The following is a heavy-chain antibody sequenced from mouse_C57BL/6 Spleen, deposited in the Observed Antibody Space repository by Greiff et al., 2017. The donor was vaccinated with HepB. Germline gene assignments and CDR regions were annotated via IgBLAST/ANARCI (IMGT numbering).Heavy chain of an antibody. CDR3: ARLTTVVAHYAMDY. J-gene: IGHJ4*01. V-gene: IGHV5-6*01. CDR2: ISSGGSYT. CDR1: GFTFSSYG. Sequence: EVKLQESGGDLVKPGGSLKLSCAASGFTFSSYGMSWVRQTPDKRLEWVATISSGGSYTYYPDSVKGRFTISRDNAKNTLYLQMSSLKSEDTAMYYCARLTTVVAHYAMDYWGQGTSVTVSS. D-gene: IGHD1-1*01.